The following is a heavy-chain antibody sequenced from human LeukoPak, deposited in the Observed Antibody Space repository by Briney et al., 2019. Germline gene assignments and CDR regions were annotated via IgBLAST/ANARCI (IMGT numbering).Heavy chain of an antibody. J-gene: IGHJ4*02. CDR3: ARDIAGRGYFDY. Sequence: PSETLSLTCTVSGGSISSGGYYWSWIRQHPGKGLEWIGYIYYSGTTYYNPFLKSRVTISVDTSKNQFSLKLSSVTAADTAVYYCARDIAGRGYFDYWGQGTLVTVSS. CDR1: GGSISSGGYY. CDR2: IYYSGTT. V-gene: IGHV4-31*03. D-gene: IGHD2-15*01.